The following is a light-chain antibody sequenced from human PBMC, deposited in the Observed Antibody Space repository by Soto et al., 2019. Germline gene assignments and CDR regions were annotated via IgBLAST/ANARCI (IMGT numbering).Light chain of an antibody. CDR3: QQSYSTIWT. Sequence: DIQVTQSPSSLSASVGDRVAISCRTSQTISGFLNWYRQRPGKAPSLLIYGVSSLHSGVPSRFSGSGSGTDITLTISSVQPEDSGIYYWQQSYSTIWTFGQGTKVEIK. J-gene: IGKJ1*01. V-gene: IGKV1-39*01. CDR2: GVS. CDR1: QTISGF.